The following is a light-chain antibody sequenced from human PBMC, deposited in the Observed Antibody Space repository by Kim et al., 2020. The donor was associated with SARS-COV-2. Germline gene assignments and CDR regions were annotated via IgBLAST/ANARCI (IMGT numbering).Light chain of an antibody. CDR3: QVWDSNTYV. CDR1: NIGSKN. Sequence: SYELTQPLSVSVALGQTARITCGGNNIGSKNVHWYQQKPGQAPVLVIYRDSNRPSGIPERFSGSNSGNTATLTISRAQAGDEADYYCQVWDSNTYV. J-gene: IGLJ1*01. V-gene: IGLV3-9*01. CDR2: RDS.